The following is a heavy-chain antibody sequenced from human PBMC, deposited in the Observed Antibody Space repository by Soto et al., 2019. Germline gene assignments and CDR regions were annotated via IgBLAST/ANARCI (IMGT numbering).Heavy chain of an antibody. CDR3: ARGRYGDY. CDR1: GYTFTTYG. D-gene: IGHD1-1*01. Sequence: QVHLVQSGAEVKKPGASVKVSCKGSGYTFTTYGITWVRQAPGQGLEWMGWISAHNGNTNYAQKLQGRVTVTRDTSTSTAYMELRSLRSEDQGVYYCARGRYGDYWGQGALVTVSS. J-gene: IGHJ4*02. CDR2: ISAHNGNT. V-gene: IGHV1-18*01.